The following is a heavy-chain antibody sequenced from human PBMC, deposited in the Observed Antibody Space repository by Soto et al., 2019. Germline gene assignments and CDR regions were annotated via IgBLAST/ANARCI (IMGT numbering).Heavy chain of an antibody. Sequence: QVQLQESGPGLVKPSQTLSLTCTVSGGSISSGDYYWSWIRQPPGKGLEWIGYIYYSGSTYYNPSLKSRVTISVDTSKNQFSLKLSSVTAADTAVYYCARGVVVTAIYGLGDWFDPWGQGTLVTVSS. D-gene: IGHD2-21*02. CDR2: IYYSGST. CDR1: GGSISSGDYY. CDR3: ARGVVVTAIYGLGDWFDP. V-gene: IGHV4-30-4*01. J-gene: IGHJ5*02.